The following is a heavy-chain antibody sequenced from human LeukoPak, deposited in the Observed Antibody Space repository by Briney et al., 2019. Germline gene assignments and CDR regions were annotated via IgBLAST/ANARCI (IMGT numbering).Heavy chain of an antibody. CDR2: IYYSGST. CDR3: ARSPTPYYDILTYYFDY. D-gene: IGHD3-9*01. CDR1: GGSISSYY. Sequence: PSETLSLTCTVSGGSISSYYWSWIRQPPGKGLEWIGYIYYSGSTNYNPSFKSRVTISVDTSKNQFSLKLSSVTAADTAVYYCARSPTPYYDILTYYFDYWGQGTLVTVSS. J-gene: IGHJ4*02. V-gene: IGHV4-59*08.